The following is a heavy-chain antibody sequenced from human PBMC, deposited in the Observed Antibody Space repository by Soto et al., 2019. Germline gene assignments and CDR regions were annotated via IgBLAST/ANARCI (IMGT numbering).Heavy chain of an antibody. CDR2: TIPETDTT. Sequence: QVQLMQSGAEVKKPGSSVQVSCTASGGTFSNFAISWVRQAPGQGLEWMGVTIPETDTTKYAQKFQGRVVISAGTSTTTSYLDLSGPAPDDTAVYYCARTSLTRIDYWGQGTLVTVSS. D-gene: IGHD4-17*01. V-gene: IGHV1-69*06. CDR1: GGTFSNFA. CDR3: ARTSLTRIDY. J-gene: IGHJ4*02.